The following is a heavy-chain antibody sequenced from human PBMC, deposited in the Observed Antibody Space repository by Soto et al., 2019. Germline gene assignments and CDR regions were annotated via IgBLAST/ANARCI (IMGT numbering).Heavy chain of an antibody. CDR1: GYTFSNYG. CDR3: ARVVPMMMDV. V-gene: IGHV1-18*04. J-gene: IGHJ6*02. D-gene: IGHD3-16*01. CDR2: ISGLHGNT. Sequence: QGHLVQSGAEVKKPGASVKVSCKASGYTFSNYGVSWVRQAPGQGLEWMGWISGLHGNTNYAQKFQGQVTMTMDTTRTTAYLELKSLRSDDTAIYYCARVVPMMMDVWGQGTTVTVSS.